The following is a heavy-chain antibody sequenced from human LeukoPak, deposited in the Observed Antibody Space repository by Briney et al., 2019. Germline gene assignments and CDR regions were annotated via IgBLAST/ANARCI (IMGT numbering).Heavy chain of an antibody. J-gene: IGHJ4*02. Sequence: PSETLSLTCTVSGGSINSRSDYWGWIRQPPGKGLEWIGSIYYSGCTHYNPSLKSRVTMSIDTSKNQFSLKLSSVTAADTAVYYCARRPGEYGGNDFDYWGQGTLVTVSS. CDR2: IYYSGCT. D-gene: IGHD4/OR15-4a*01. V-gene: IGHV4-39*01. CDR1: GGSINSRSDY. CDR3: ARRPGEYGGNDFDY.